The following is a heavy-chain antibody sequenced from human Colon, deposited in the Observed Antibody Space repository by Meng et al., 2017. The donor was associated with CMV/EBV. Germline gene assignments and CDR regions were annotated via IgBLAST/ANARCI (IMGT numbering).Heavy chain of an antibody. Sequence: ASVKVSCKSSGYTLTTYYMHWVRQAPGQGLEWMGMINPSDSSTTYAQKFQGRVTMTKDMSTSTVYIEVGSLTSDDTAVYYCARDPGLGWSDYWGQGTLVTVSS. V-gene: IGHV1-46*01. D-gene: IGHD2-15*01. J-gene: IGHJ4*02. CDR2: INPSDSST. CDR1: GYTLTTYY. CDR3: ARDPGLGWSDY.